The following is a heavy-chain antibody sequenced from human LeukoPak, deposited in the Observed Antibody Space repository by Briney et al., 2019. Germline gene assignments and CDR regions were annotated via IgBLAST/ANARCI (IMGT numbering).Heavy chain of an antibody. CDR1: GGSISSGDYY. J-gene: IGHJ2*01. CDR2: IYYSGGT. Sequence: SETLSLTCTVSGGSISSGDYYWSWIRQPPGKGLEWNGYIYYSGGTYYNPSLKSRVTISVDTSKNQFSLKLSSVTAADTAVYYCASTPSPGYSSYFVWYFDLWGRGTLVTVSS. V-gene: IGHV4-30-4*01. D-gene: IGHD6-13*01. CDR3: ASTPSPGYSSYFVWYFDL.